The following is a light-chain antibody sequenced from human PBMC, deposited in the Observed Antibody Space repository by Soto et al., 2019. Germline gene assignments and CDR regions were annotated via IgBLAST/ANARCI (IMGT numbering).Light chain of an antibody. J-gene: IGLJ3*02. CDR3: ASYTRTATRV. Sequence: QSALTQPASVSGCPGQSITISCTGSDNDVGAYNYVSWYQQYPGKAPKLIIYEVNNQPSGVSHRFSGSKSGNTASLTISGLQADDEGYYHCASYTRTATRVFGGGTKLTVL. V-gene: IGLV2-14*01. CDR2: EVN. CDR1: DNDVGAYNY.